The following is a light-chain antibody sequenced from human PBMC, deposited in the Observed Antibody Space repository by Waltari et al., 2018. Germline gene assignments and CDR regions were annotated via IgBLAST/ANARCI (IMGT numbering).Light chain of an antibody. CDR3: QTWDNSVVV. Sequence: SYELTQPHSVSVSPGQTASITCSGDKLENKYACWYQQKPGQSPVLVMFQDTKRPSGIPERFSGSKSGNTATLTISGTQATDEADFYCQTWDNSVVVFGGGTKLTVL. J-gene: IGLJ2*01. CDR2: QDT. V-gene: IGLV3-1*01. CDR1: KLENKY.